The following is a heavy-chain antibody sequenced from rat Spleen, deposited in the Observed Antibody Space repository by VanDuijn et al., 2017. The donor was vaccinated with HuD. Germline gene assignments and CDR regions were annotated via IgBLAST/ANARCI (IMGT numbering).Heavy chain of an antibody. D-gene: IGHD1-6*01. Sequence: EVQLVESGGGLVQPGRSLKLSCAASGFTFSDYSMAWVRQAPKKGPEWVATIIYDGSGTYYRDSVRGRFTISRDNAKSTLYLQMDSLRSEDTATYYCVRHALMYTTDSFTYWGQGTLVTVSS. J-gene: IGHJ3*01. CDR2: IIYDGSGT. CDR1: GFTFSDYS. V-gene: IGHV5-17*01. CDR3: VRHALMYTTDSFTY.